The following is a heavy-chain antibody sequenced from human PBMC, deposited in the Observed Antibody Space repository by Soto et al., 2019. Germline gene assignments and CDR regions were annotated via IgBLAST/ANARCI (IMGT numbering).Heavy chain of an antibody. Sequence: QVQLVESGGGVVQPGRSLRLSCAASGFTFSSYAMHWVRQAPGKGLEWVAVISYDGSNKYYADSVKGRFTISRDNSKNTLYLQMNSVRAEDTAVYYCARGVGYYDSSGYYYGWYFDLWGRGTLVTVSS. CDR3: ARGVGYYDSSGYYYGWYFDL. CDR2: ISYDGSNK. D-gene: IGHD3-22*01. J-gene: IGHJ2*01. V-gene: IGHV3-30-3*01. CDR1: GFTFSSYA.